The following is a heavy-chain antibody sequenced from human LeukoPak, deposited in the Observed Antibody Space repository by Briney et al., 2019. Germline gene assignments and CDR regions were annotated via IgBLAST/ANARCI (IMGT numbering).Heavy chain of an antibody. D-gene: IGHD1-26*01. CDR2: TYSGGST. J-gene: IGHJ4*02. Sequence: PGGSLRLSCAASGFTLSSYAMSWVRQAPGKGLEWVSVTYSGGSTYYADSVKGRCTISRDNSKNTLYLQMNSLRGEDTAVYYCASGIRAFDNWGQGTLVAVSA. CDR1: GFTLSSYA. V-gene: IGHV3-66*01. CDR3: ASGIRAFDN.